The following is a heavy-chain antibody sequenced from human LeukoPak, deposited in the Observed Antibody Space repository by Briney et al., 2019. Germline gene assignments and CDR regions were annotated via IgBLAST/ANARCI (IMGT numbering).Heavy chain of an antibody. V-gene: IGHV1-46*01. CDR3: ARDRSQYQLLAGGFDY. CDR1: GYTFTSYY. Sequence: ASVKVSCKASGYTFTSYYMHWARQAPGQGLEWMGIINPSGGSTSYAQKFQGRVTMTRDTSTSTVYMELSSLRSEDTAVYYCARDRSQYQLLAGGFDYWGQGTLVTVSS. D-gene: IGHD2-2*01. CDR2: INPSGGST. J-gene: IGHJ4*02.